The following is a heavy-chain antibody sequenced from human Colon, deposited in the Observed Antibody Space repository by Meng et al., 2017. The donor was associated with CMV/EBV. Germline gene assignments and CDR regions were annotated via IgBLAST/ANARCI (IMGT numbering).Heavy chain of an antibody. Sequence: ASVKVSCKASGYTFTSYGLSWVRQAPGQGLEWMGWVSAYNGNTNYAQKLQGRVTMTTDTFTSTAYMELRSLRSDDTAVYYCAREGTQGGYNYGPWGQGTLVTVSS. V-gene: IGHV1-18*01. CDR2: VSAYNGNT. CDR1: GYTFTSYG. J-gene: IGHJ5*02. CDR3: AREGTQGGYNYGP. D-gene: IGHD5-18*01.